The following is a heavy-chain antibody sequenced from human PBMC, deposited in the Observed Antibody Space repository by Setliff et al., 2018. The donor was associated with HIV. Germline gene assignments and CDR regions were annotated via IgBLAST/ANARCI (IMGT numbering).Heavy chain of an antibody. Sequence: SETLSLTCTVSGGSISHYYWNWIRQSPGKGLEWIGFISYSGSTNYNPSLESRVTISVDTSKNQFSLKVNSVTAADTAVYYCARGQDLGATWTGYYYYYMDVWGKGTTVTVSS. D-gene: IGHD1-26*01. CDR3: ARGQDLGATWTGYYYYYMDV. V-gene: IGHV4-59*08. J-gene: IGHJ6*03. CDR2: ISYSGST. CDR1: GGSISHYY.